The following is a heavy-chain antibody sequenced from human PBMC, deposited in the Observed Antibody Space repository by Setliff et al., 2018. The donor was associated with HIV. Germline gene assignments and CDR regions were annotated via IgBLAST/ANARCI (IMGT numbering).Heavy chain of an antibody. CDR3: ASLRGDYVGQYYYYMDD. Sequence: GESLKISCTGSGFNFNTDWIVWVHQIPGKGLEWMGSIFPGDSDARYSPSFQDQVTISVDKSISTAYLQWRSLKASDTAFYYCASLRGDYVGQYYYYMDDWGKGTTVTVSS. CDR2: IFPGDSDA. CDR1: GFNFNTDW. J-gene: IGHJ6*03. D-gene: IGHD4-17*01. V-gene: IGHV5-51*07.